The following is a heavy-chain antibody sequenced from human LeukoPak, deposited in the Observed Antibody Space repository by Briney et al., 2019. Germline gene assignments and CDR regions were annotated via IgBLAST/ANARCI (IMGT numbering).Heavy chain of an antibody. Sequence: GGSLRLSCAASRFTFSTSEMNWVRQAPGKGLDWISYMSPTGTAIYYADSVKGRFTISRDNAKNSLFLQMNSLRVEDTALYYCAREAHGAFDIWGQGTMVTISS. CDR1: RFTFSTSE. J-gene: IGHJ3*02. CDR2: MSPTGTAI. V-gene: IGHV3-48*03. CDR3: AREAHGAFDI.